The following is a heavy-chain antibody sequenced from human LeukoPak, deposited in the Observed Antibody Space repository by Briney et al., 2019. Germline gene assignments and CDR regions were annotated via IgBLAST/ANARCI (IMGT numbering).Heavy chain of an antibody. D-gene: IGHD2-15*01. CDR3: AREIVEGAFDI. CDR1: GYTFTGYY. J-gene: IGHJ3*02. CDR2: INPNSGGT. Sequence: ASVKVSCKASGYTFTGYYIHWVRQAPRQGLEWMGWINPNSGGTNYAQKFQGRVTMTRDTSISTAYMELSRLRSDDTAVYYCAREIVEGAFDIWGQGTMVTVSS. V-gene: IGHV1-2*02.